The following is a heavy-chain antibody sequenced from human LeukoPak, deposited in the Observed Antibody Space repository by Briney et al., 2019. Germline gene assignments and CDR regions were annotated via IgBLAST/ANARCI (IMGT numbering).Heavy chain of an antibody. D-gene: IGHD3-22*01. CDR3: ARDYGYDSSGYYYPSYYYYMDV. CDR1: GFSMSVYW. Sequence: GGSLRLSCEASGFSMSVYWMSWVRQPPGKGLEWVGNIKPDGSERNYMDSVKGRFTISRDNAKKSLYLQMNSLRAEDTAVYYCARDYGYDSSGYYYPSYYYYMDVWGKGTTVTVSS. V-gene: IGHV3-7*01. J-gene: IGHJ6*03. CDR2: IKPDGSER.